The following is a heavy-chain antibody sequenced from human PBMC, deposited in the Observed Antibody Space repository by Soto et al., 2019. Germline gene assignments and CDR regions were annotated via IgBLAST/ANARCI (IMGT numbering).Heavy chain of an antibody. J-gene: IGHJ4*02. Sequence: EVQLVESGGGLVQPGGSLRLSCAASGFTFSNAWMNWVRQAPGKGPEWVGRIKSKTDGGTADYAAPVKGRFTISRDDSKNTLYLQMNSLKSEDTAVYHCTAYIPVVPTAIDYWGQGTLVTVSS. CDR3: TAYIPVVPTAIDY. V-gene: IGHV3-15*01. D-gene: IGHD2-2*01. CDR2: IKSKTDGGTA. CDR1: GFTFSNAW.